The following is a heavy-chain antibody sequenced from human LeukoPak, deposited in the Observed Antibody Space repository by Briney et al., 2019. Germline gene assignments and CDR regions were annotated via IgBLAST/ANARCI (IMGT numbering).Heavy chain of an antibody. CDR1: GYTFTSYY. CDR3: ARGGSYGNYYYYMDV. CDR2: INPNSGGT. Sequence: ASVTVSCKASGYTFTSYYMHWVRQAPGQGLEWMGWINPNSGGTNYAQKFQGRVTMTRDTSISTAYMELSRLRSDDTAVYYCARGGSYGNYYYYMDVWGKGTTVTVSS. D-gene: IGHD1-26*01. J-gene: IGHJ6*03. V-gene: IGHV1-2*02.